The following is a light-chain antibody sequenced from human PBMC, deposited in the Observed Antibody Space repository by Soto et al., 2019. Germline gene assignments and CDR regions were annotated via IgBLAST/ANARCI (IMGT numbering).Light chain of an antibody. Sequence: ETVMTQSPATLSVSPGERAILSCRASQSVSSNLAWYQQKPGQAPRLLIYGASSRATGIPDRFSGSGPGTDFTLTISRLEPEDFAMYYCQQYGTSPWTFGQGTKVDIK. CDR3: QQYGTSPWT. CDR1: QSVSSN. J-gene: IGKJ1*01. V-gene: IGKV3-20*01. CDR2: GAS.